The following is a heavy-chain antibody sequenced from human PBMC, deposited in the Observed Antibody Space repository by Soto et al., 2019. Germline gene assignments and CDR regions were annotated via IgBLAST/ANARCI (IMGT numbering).Heavy chain of an antibody. V-gene: IGHV1-8*01. CDR3: ARGRGIVLMVYAIRRLNWFDP. CDR1: GYTFTSYD. CDR2: MNPNSGNT. Sequence: ASVKVSCKASGYTFTSYDINWVRQATGQGLEGMGWMNPNSGNTGYAQKFQGRVTMTRNTSISTAYMELSSLRSEDTAVYYCARGRGIVLMVYAIRRLNWFDPWGQGTLVTVSS. D-gene: IGHD2-8*01. J-gene: IGHJ5*02.